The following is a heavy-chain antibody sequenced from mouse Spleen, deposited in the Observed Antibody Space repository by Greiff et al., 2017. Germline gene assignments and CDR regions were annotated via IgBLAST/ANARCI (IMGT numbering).Heavy chain of an antibody. V-gene: IGHV5-4*02. CDR1: GFTFSDYY. D-gene: IGHD1-1*01. Sequence: EVQLVESGGGLVKPGGSLKLSCAASGFTFSDYYMYWVRQTPEKRLEWVATISDGGSYTYYPDSVKGRFTISRDNAKNNLYLQMSSLKSEDTAMYYCARDDYGSSYAMDYWGQGTLVTVSS. CDR2: ISDGGSYT. CDR3: ARDDYGSSYAMDY. J-gene: IGHJ4*01.